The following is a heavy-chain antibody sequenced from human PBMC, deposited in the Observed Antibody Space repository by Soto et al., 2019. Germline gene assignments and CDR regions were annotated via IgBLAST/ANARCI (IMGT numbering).Heavy chain of an antibody. D-gene: IGHD3-16*01. CDR1: GGSIISYY. CDR3: ARQGAYDFVYYYYMDV. CDR2: IYYSGST. J-gene: IGHJ6*03. V-gene: IGHV4-59*08. Sequence: SETLSHTCTFSGGSIISYYWSWIRQPPGKGLEWIGYIYYSGSTNYNPSLKSRVTISVDTSKNQFSLKLSSVTAADTAVYYCARQGAYDFVYYYYMDVWGKGTTVTVSS.